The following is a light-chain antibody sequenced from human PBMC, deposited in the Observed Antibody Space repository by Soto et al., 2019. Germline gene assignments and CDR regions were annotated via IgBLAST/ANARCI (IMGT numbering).Light chain of an antibody. CDR1: QNIVGY. CDR3: QQSYTTPFT. CDR2: AAS. J-gene: IGKJ3*01. V-gene: IGKV1-39*01. Sequence: DIQMTQSPSSLSASVGDRVTISCRASQNIVGYLNWYQQTPGKAPKLLVYAASSWRSGVPSRFSGSESGTDFNFTISSLQPEDFGTYYCQQSYTTPFTFGPGTQVD.